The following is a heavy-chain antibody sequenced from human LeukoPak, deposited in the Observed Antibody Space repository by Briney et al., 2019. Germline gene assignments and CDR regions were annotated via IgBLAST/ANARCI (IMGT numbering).Heavy chain of an antibody. CDR1: AFALSTYT. J-gene: IGHJ4*02. CDR2: INPVSKYI. CDR3: ARFVDQSTYYFDS. V-gene: IGHV3-21*01. Sequence: SGGSLRLSCAASAFALSTYTMEWVRLAPGKGLEWVSSINPVSKYIYYRDSVRGRFTISRDNAKNSLYLQMNSLRVEDTAVYFCARFVDQSTYYFDSWGQGTLVIVSS. D-gene: IGHD3-10*01.